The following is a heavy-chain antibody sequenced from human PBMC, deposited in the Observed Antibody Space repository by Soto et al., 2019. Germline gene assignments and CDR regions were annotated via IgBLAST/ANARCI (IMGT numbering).Heavy chain of an antibody. Sequence: EVQLVESGGGLVMPGGSLRLSCAASGFTFSTYHMNWVRQAPGKGLEWVSSINPSSSHIYYADSVRGRFTISRDNSKNSMDLHMNSLRTEDAAVYYCARRYCGGGGCYLRREAIDVWGQGTMVTASS. V-gene: IGHV3-21*01. D-gene: IGHD2-15*01. CDR1: GFTFSTYH. CDR3: ARRYCGGGGCYLRREAIDV. J-gene: IGHJ3*01. CDR2: INPSSSHI.